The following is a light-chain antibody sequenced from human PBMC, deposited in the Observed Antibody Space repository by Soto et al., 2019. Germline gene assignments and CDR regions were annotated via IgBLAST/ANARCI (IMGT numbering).Light chain of an antibody. CDR3: SSYTSSSTLDYV. J-gene: IGLJ1*01. V-gene: IGLV2-14*01. CDR2: DVS. CDR1: SSDVGGYNY. Sequence: QSALPQPASVSGSPGQSITISYTGTSSDVGGYNYVSWYQQHPGKAPKLMIYDVSNRPSGVSNRFSGSKSGNTASLTISGLQAEDEADYYCSSYTSSSTLDYVFGTGTKVTV.